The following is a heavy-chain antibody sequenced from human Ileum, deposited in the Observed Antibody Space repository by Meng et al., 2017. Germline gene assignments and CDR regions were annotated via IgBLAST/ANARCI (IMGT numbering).Heavy chain of an antibody. CDR1: GGSISSRNW. CDR3: ASLGPRTAAGRVYYFDY. D-gene: IGHD6-13*01. Sequence: QGQLQDSGPGLLKPSGTWSLTFAVSGGSISSRNWWSWVRQPPGKGLEWIGEIYHSGSTNYNPSLKSRVTISVDKSKNQFSLKLSSVTAADTAVYYCASLGPRTAAGRVYYFDYWGQGTLVTVSS. J-gene: IGHJ4*02. CDR2: IYHSGST. V-gene: IGHV4-4*02.